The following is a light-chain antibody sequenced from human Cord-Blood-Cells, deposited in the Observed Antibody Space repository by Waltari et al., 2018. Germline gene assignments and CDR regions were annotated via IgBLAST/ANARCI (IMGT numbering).Light chain of an antibody. CDR3: QTWGTGKGV. Sequence: QLVLTQSPSASASLGASLKPTRTLRSGHSRYAIPWHQQQPEKGPRYLMKLNSDGSHSKGDGIPDRFSGSSSGAERYLTISSLQSEDEADYYCQTWGTGKGVFGGGTKLTVL. V-gene: IGLV4-69*01. CDR1: SGHSRYA. CDR2: LNSDGSH. J-gene: IGLJ3*02.